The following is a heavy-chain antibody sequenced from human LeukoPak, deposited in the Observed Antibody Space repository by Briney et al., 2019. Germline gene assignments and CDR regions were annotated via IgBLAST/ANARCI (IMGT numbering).Heavy chain of an antibody. D-gene: IGHD2-15*01. J-gene: IGHJ2*01. CDR3: VRSVVVVAATPTHFDL. Sequence: GGSLRLSCAAAEFKFDDYAMHWVRQGPGKGLEWVAGSSWSSGHMEYAESVKGRFTISRDNARNALYLQMDGLRRDDTALYYCVRSVVVVAATPTHFDLWGRGTQVIV. V-gene: IGHV3-9*01. CDR2: SSWSSGHM. CDR1: EFKFDDYA.